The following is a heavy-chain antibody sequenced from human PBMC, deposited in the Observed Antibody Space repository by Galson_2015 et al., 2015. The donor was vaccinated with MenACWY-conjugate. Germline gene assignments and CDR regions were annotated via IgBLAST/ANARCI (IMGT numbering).Heavy chain of an antibody. CDR2: IWSDGNKK. V-gene: IGHV3-33*01. CDR1: GFTLSSYS. Sequence: SLRLSCAASGFTLSSYSMHWVRQSPGKGLEWVALIWSDGNKKSYADSVRGRFNISRDNSKNTLYLQMNNLRAETAVYYCARDRGLEWLPSNWFDPWGQGTLVTVSS. D-gene: IGHD3-3*01. CDR3: ARDRGLEWLPSNWFDP. J-gene: IGHJ5*02.